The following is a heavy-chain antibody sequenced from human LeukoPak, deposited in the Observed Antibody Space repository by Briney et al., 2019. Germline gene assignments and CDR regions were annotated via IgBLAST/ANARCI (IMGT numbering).Heavy chain of an antibody. CDR1: GFTFSSYA. D-gene: IGHD1-26*01. CDR3: AREYRDWYFDL. J-gene: IGHJ2*01. CDR2: ISYDGSNK. V-gene: IGHV3-30-3*01. Sequence: GGSLRLSCAASGFTFSSYAMHWVRQAPGKGLEWVAVISYDGSNKYYADSVKGRFTISRDNSKNTLYLQMNSLRAEDTAVYYCAREYRDWYFDLWGRGTLVTVSS.